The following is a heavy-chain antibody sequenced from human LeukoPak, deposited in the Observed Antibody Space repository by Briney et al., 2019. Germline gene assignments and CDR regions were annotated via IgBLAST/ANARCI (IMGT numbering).Heavy chain of an antibody. D-gene: IGHD6-13*01. CDR3: TSSTGDYYYYYMDV. CDR2: IKSKTDGGTT. J-gene: IGHJ6*03. Sequence: PGGSLRLSCAASGFTFSNAWMSWVRQAPGKGLEWVGRIKSKTDGGTTDYAAPVKGRFTISRDDSKNTLYLQMNSLKTEDTAVYYCTSSTGDYYYYYMDVWGKGTTVTVSS. CDR1: GFTFSNAW. V-gene: IGHV3-15*01.